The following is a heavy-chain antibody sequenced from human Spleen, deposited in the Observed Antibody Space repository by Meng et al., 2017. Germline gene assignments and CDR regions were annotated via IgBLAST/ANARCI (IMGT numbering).Heavy chain of an antibody. CDR1: GVSFSDSD. CDR3: ANPPSAVAGNYYYGMDV. J-gene: IGHJ6*02. V-gene: IGHV3-73*01. D-gene: IGHD6-19*01. CDR2: IGGRRKSYAA. Sequence: GESLKISCAVSGVSFSDSDIHWVRQASGKGLEWVGRIGGRRKSYAAAYAAPGRGRFTISRDNSKNTLYLQMNSLRAEDTAVYYCANPPSAVAGNYYYGMDVWGQGTTVTVSS.